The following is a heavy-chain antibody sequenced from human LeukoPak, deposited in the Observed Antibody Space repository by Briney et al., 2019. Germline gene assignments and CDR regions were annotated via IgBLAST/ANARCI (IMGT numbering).Heavy chain of an antibody. D-gene: IGHD5-12*01. Sequence: SVKVSCKASGGTFSSYAISWVRQAPGQGLKWMGRIIPILGIANYAQKFQGRVTITADKSTSTAYMELSSLRSEDTAVYYCARETDIVATIPGLFDYWGQGTLVTVSS. CDR1: GGTFSSYA. CDR3: ARETDIVATIPGLFDY. J-gene: IGHJ4*02. V-gene: IGHV1-69*04. CDR2: IIPILGIA.